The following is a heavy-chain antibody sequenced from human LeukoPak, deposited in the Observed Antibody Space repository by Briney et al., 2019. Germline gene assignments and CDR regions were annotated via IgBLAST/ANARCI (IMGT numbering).Heavy chain of an antibody. Sequence: ASVKVSCKASGGTFSSYAISGVRQAPGQGLEWMGGIIPIFGTANYAQKFQGRVTITADKSTSTDYVELSSLRSEDTAVYYCEGITMVRGVTADYWGQGTLVTVSS. CDR3: EGITMVRGVTADY. CDR1: GGTFSSYA. J-gene: IGHJ4*02. D-gene: IGHD3-10*01. CDR2: IIPIFGTA. V-gene: IGHV1-69*06.